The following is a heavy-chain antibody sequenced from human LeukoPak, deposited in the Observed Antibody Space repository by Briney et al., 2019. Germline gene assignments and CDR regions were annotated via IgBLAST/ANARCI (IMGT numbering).Heavy chain of an antibody. CDR2: ITGGGTYS. CDR1: GFTFSSYA. CDR3: AKLPFPWLVRGGIDY. V-gene: IGHV3-23*01. D-gene: IGHD6-19*01. J-gene: IGHJ4*02. Sequence: GGSLRLSCAASGFTFSSYALSWVRQAPGKGLECVSHITGGGTYSYYADSVKGRFTISRDNSKNTLYLQMNSLRAEDTAVYYCAKLPFPWLVRGGIDYWGQGTPVTVSS.